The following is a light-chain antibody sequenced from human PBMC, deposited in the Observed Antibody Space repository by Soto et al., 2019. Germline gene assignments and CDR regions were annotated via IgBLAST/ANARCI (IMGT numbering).Light chain of an antibody. CDR2: EDN. CDR1: SSNIGNKV. V-gene: IGLV1-51*02. J-gene: IGLJ3*02. Sequence: QSVLTQPPSVSAAPGQKVTISCSGSSSNIGNKVVSWYQQLPETAPKLLIYEDNKRPSGIPDRFSGSRSGTSATLGITGLQTGDEADYYCGTWDSSLSAGVFGGGTQLTVL. CDR3: GTWDSSLSAGV.